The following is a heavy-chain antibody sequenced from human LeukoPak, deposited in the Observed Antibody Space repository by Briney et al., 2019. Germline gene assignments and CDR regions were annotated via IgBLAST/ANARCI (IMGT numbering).Heavy chain of an antibody. J-gene: IGHJ4*02. V-gene: IGHV3-7*01. CDR1: GFIFSSRW. Sequence: GGSLRLSCAASGFIFSSRWMSWVRQAPGRGLEWVANIKRDGSGEYYVDSVKGRFTISRDNAKNSLYLQMNSLRAEDTAVYYCASLLGDKTIFDYWGQGTLVTVSS. CDR3: ASLLGDKTIFDY. CDR2: IKRDGSGE. D-gene: IGHD1-26*01.